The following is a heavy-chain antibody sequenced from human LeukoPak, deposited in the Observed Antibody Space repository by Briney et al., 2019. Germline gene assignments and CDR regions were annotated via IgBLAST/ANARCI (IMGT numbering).Heavy chain of an antibody. CDR3: ARDCFGVVGSGSYLGYYYYMDV. CDR2: IYTSGST. Sequence: SETLSLTCTVSGGSISSYYWSWIRQPAGKGLEWIGRIYTSGSTNYNPSLKSRVTISVDKSKNQFSLKLSPVTAADTAVYYCARDCFGVVGSGSYLGYYYYMDVWGKGTTVTVSS. CDR1: GGSISSYY. V-gene: IGHV4-4*07. J-gene: IGHJ6*03. D-gene: IGHD3-10*01.